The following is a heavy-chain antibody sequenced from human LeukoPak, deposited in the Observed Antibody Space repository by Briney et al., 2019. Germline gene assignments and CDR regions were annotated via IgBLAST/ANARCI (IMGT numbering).Heavy chain of an antibody. CDR1: GFTFSSYS. J-gene: IGHJ3*02. Sequence: GGSLRLSCAASGFTFSSYSMNWVRQAPGKGLEWVSYISFSSDAIYYADSVKGRFTISRDNAKNSLYLQMNSLRVEDTALYHCARHWGSGAFDIWGQGTMVTVSS. V-gene: IGHV3-48*01. CDR2: ISFSSDAI. CDR3: ARHWGSGAFDI. D-gene: IGHD7-27*01.